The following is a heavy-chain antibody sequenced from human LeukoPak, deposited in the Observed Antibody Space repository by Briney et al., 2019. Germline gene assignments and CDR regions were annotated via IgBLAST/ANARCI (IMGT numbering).Heavy chain of an antibody. CDR3: ARGPRVYCSGGSCYYLDY. CDR2: IYYSGST. Sequence: SETLSLTCTVSGGSISSYYWSWIRQPPGKGLEWIGYIYYSGSTNYNPSLKSRVTISVDTSKNQFSLKLSSVTAADTAVYYCARGPRVYCSGGSCYYLDYWGQGTLVTVSS. V-gene: IGHV4-59*01. D-gene: IGHD2-15*01. CDR1: GGSISSYY. J-gene: IGHJ4*02.